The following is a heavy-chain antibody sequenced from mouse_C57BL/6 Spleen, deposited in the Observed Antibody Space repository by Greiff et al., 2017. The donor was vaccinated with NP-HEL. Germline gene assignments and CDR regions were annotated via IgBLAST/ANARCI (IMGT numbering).Heavy chain of an antibody. CDR1: GYTFTDYN. CDR3: ALLITTVVEEDFDV. J-gene: IGHJ1*03. CDR2: INPNNGGT. V-gene: IGHV1-22*01. D-gene: IGHD1-1*01. Sequence: EVQLQQSGPELVKPGASVKMSCKASGYTFTDYNMHWVKQSHGKSLEWIGYINPNNGGTSYNQKFKGKATLTVNKSSSTAYMELRSLTSEDSAVYYCALLITTVVEEDFDVWGTGTTVTVSS.